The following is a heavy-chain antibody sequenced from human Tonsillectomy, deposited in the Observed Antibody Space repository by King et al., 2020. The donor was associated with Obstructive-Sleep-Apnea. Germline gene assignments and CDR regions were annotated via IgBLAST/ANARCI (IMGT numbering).Heavy chain of an antibody. Sequence: QLQESGPGLVKPSETLSLTCTASGGSINTYYWSWIRQPPGKGLEWIGYIYYSGNTNYSPSLKSRVTMSVDRPKNQFSLRVNSVTAADTAVYYCARLLQLERHPLSGYYYYGMDVWGQGTTVTVSS. CDR3: ARLLQLERHPLSGYYYYGMDV. CDR2: IYYSGNT. CDR1: GGSINTYY. J-gene: IGHJ6*02. V-gene: IGHV4-59*01. D-gene: IGHD1-1*01.